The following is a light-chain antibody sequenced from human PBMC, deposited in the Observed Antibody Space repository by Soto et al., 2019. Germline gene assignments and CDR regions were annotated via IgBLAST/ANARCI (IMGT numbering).Light chain of an antibody. Sequence: EIVMTQSPATLSVSPGERATLYCRASQSVSSDLAWYQHKPGQAPRLLIYGASTRATGIPARFSGRGSGTESTLTISSLQSVDFAVYYCQQYDNWPQTFGQGTKVDIK. V-gene: IGKV3-15*01. CDR3: QQYDNWPQT. CDR2: GAS. J-gene: IGKJ1*01. CDR1: QSVSSD.